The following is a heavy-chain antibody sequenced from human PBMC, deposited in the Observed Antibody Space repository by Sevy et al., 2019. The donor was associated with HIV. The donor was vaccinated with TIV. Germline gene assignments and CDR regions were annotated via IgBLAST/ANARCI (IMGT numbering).Heavy chain of an antibody. CDR2: HFYSRST. V-gene: IGHV4-61*08. Sequence: SETLSLTCSVSGDSVSSGGYYWSWIRQPPGNGLEWIGYHFYSRSTTYNPSLKSRVTISVDTSKNQFSLKLTSVTAADTAVYFCAGAAPAYFYAMDVWGQGTTVTVSS. D-gene: IGHD3-10*01. CDR1: GDSVSSGGYY. CDR3: AGAAPAYFYAMDV. J-gene: IGHJ6*02.